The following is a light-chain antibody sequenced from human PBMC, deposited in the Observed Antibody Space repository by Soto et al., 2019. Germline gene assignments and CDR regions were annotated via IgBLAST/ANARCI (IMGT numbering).Light chain of an antibody. V-gene: IGLV2-14*03. CDR1: SSDVAAYNF. CDR3: SAYTPYNTVI. Sequence: QSALTQPASVSGSPGQSITISCTGTSSDVAAYNFVSWYQQHPGEVPKLMIYEVIKRPSGISDRFSGSKSGNTASLTISGLQAEDEADYYCSAYTPYNTVIFGGGTKVTVL. J-gene: IGLJ2*01. CDR2: EVI.